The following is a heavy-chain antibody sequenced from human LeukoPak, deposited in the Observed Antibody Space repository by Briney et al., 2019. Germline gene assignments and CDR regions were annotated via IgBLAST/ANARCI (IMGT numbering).Heavy chain of an antibody. V-gene: IGHV1-69*05. CDR3: ARDQFYGSGRGWFDP. CDR2: IIPIFGTA. CDR1: GGTFSSYA. D-gene: IGHD3-10*01. J-gene: IGHJ5*02. Sequence: SVKVSCEASGGTFSSYAISWVRQAPGQGLEWMGRIIPIFGTANYAQKFQGRVTITTDESTSTAYMELSSLRSEDTAVYYCARDQFYGSGRGWFDPWGQGTLVTVSS.